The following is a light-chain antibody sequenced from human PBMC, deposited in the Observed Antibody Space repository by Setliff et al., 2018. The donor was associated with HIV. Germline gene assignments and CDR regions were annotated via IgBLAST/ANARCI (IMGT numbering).Light chain of an antibody. CDR2: YDN. Sequence: SYELTQPPSVSVAPGKTARITWGGNNIGSKSVHWYQQKPGQAPVVVIYYDNDRPSGIPERCSGSNSGNTATLTISRVEAGDEADYYCQVWDSSSDHPYVFGTGTKVTVL. J-gene: IGLJ1*01. CDR3: QVWDSSSDHPYV. CDR1: NIGSKS. V-gene: IGLV3-21*04.